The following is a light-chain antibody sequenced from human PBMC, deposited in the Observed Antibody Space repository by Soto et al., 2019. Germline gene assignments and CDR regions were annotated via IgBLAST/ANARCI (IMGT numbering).Light chain of an antibody. J-gene: IGKJ2*01. CDR3: QQSDSTPYT. CDR1: QSISKW. CDR2: DAS. Sequence: DIQMSQSPSTLSASVGDRVVITCRASQSISKWLAWYQQKPGKAPRLLIHDASSLLSGVPSRLSGSGSGTDFTLTIASLQPEDFSTYYCQQSDSTPYTFGQGTKVDIK. V-gene: IGKV1-39*01.